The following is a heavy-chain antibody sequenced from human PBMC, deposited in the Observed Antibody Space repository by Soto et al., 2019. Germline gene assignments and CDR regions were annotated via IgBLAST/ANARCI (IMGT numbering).Heavy chain of an antibody. CDR1: GFTFSSYA. V-gene: IGHV3-30-3*01. CDR3: ARDQVTLNLEDSYYGMDV. CDR2: ISYDGSNK. Sequence: QVQLVESGGGVVQPGRSLRLSCAASGFTFSSYAMHWVRQAPGKGLEWVAVISYDGSNKYYADSVKGRFTISRDNSKNTLYLQMNSLRAADTAVYYCARDQVTLNLEDSYYGMDVWGQGTTVTVSS. J-gene: IGHJ6*02.